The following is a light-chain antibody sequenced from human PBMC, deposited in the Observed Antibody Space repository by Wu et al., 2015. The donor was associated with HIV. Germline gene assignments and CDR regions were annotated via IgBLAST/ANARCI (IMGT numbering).Light chain of an antibody. J-gene: IGKJ4*01. CDR1: QSVSSN. CDR3: QHYNKIPPLT. V-gene: IGKV3-15*01. Sequence: EIVMTQSPATLSVSPGERATLSCRASQSVSSNLAWYQQKPGQAPRLLIYGASTRATGIPARFSGSGSGTEFTLTISSIQSEDSAIYYCQHYNKIPPLTFGGGTKVEIK. CDR2: GAS.